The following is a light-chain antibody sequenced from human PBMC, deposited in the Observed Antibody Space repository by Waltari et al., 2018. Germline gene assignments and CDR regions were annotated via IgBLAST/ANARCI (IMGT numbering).Light chain of an antibody. CDR2: DVN. J-gene: IGLJ2*01. CDR1: SSDVGYFNN. CDR3: CSYAGSYKVI. V-gene: IGLV2-11*01. Sequence: QPALPQPRPASASPAQSVTISCTGTSSDVGYFNNASCYRQDPRKAPKVIIYDVNRRPSGVPDRFSGSKSGSTAYLTVSGLQGEDEADYHCCSYAGSYKVIFGAGTQLTVL.